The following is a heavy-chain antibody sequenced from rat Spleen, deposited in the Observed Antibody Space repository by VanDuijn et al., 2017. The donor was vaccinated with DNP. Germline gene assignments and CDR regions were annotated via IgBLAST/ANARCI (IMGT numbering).Heavy chain of an antibody. V-gene: IGHV5-20*01. CDR2: ISYDGGTT. CDR1: GFTFSDYY. J-gene: IGHJ2*01. CDR3: TSGNHNYY. Sequence: EVQLVESGGGLVQPGRSLKLSCAASGFTFSDYYMAWVRQAPTKGLEWVTYISYDGGTTYYRDSVKGRFTISRNDAKNTLYLQMDSLRSEDTATYYCTSGNHNYYWGQGVMVTVSS. D-gene: IGHD1-10*01.